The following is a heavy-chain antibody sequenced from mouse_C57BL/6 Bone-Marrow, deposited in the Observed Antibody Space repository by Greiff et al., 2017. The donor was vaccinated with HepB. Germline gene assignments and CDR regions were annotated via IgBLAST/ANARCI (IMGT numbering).Heavy chain of an antibody. J-gene: IGHJ4*01. CDR1: GYTFTSYW. D-gene: IGHD2-2*01. CDR2: IDPSDSYT. CDR3: ARWLPHYYAMDD. Sequence: QVQLQQPGAELVMPGASVKLSCKASGYTFTSYWMHWVKQRPGQGLEWIGEIDPSDSYTNYNQKFKGKSTLTVDKSSSTAYMQLSSLTSEDSAVYYCARWLPHYYAMDDWGQGTSVTVSS. V-gene: IGHV1-69*01.